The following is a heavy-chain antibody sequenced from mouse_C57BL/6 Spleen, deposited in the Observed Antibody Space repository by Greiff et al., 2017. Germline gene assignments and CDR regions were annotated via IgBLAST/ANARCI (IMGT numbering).Heavy chain of an antibody. CDR2: IDPETGGT. CDR1: GYTFTDYE. CDR3: TRPAQATSWFAY. D-gene: IGHD3-2*02. J-gene: IGHJ3*01. Sequence: QVQLQQSGAELVRPGASLTLSCTASGYTFTDYEMHWVKQTPVHGLEWIGAIDPETGGTAYNQKVKGKAILTADKSSSTAYMELRSLTSEDSAVYYCTRPAQATSWFAYWGQGTLVTVSA. V-gene: IGHV1-15*01.